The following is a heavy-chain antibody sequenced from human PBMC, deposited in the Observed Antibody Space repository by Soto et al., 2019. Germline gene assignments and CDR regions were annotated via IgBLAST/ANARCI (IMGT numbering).Heavy chain of an antibody. J-gene: IGHJ3*02. CDR1: GYTFTGYY. CDR2: INPNSGGT. CDR3: ARSYTVTPSGAFDI. D-gene: IGHD4-17*01. Sequence: ASVKVSCKASGYTFTGYYMHWVRQAPGQGLEWMGWINPNSGGTNYAQKFQGWVTMTRDTSISTAYMELSRLRSDDTAVYYCARSYTVTPSGAFDIWGQGTMVTVSS. V-gene: IGHV1-2*04.